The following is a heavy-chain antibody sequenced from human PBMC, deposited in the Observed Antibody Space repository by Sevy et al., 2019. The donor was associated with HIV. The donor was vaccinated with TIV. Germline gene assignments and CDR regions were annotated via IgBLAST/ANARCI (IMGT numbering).Heavy chain of an antibody. CDR1: GFTFSSYW. CDR2: IKQDGSEK. CDR3: ARYDDSSGEAPDY. J-gene: IGHJ4*02. V-gene: IGHV3-7*01. D-gene: IGHD3-22*01. Sequence: GGSLRLSCAASGFTFSSYWMSWVRQAPGKGLEWVANIKQDGSEKYYVDSVKGRFTISRDNAKNSLYLQMNSLRAEDTAVYYCARYDDSSGEAPDYWGQGTLVTVSS.